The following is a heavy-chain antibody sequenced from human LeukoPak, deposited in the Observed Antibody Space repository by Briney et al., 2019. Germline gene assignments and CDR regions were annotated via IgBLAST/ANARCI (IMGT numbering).Heavy chain of an antibody. V-gene: IGHV3-53*01. Sequence: GGSLRLSCAASGFTVSSNYMSWVRQAPGKGLEWVSVIYSGGSTYYADSVKGRFTISRGNSKNTLYLQMNSLRAEDTAVYYCAREQYQPFRYYHMDVWGKGTMVTISS. J-gene: IGHJ6*03. CDR3: AREQYQPFRYYHMDV. CDR2: IYSGGST. CDR1: GFTVSSNY. D-gene: IGHD2-2*01.